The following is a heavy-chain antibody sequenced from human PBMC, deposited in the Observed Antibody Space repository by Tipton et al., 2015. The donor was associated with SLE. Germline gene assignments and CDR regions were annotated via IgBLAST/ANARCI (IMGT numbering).Heavy chain of an antibody. CDR1: GDSLSNPIYY. Sequence: TLSLTCTVSGDSLSNPIYYWSWIRQSPGKGLEWIGYMSYDEPTYYNPSLKSRVTMSLDTSKNQLSLKLSFVTAADTAMYYCARSLGKGFCSGGDCFEPFDYWGQGALVSVSS. CDR2: MSYDEPT. J-gene: IGHJ4*02. V-gene: IGHV4-39*07. CDR3: ARSLGKGFCSGGDCFEPFDY. D-gene: IGHD2-15*01.